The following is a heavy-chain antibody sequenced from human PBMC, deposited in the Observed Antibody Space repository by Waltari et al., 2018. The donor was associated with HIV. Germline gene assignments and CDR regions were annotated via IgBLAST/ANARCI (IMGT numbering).Heavy chain of an antibody. Sequence: EVQLVESGGGLVQPGGSLRLSCVASGFTVSSNYMSWVRQAPGKGREWVSVLSSGGSTYYADSVKGRFTISRDDSKNTLYLQMNSLRPEDTAVYYCAREVGFQHWGQGTLVTVSS. CDR3: AREVGFQH. CDR1: GFTVSSNY. CDR2: LSSGGST. J-gene: IGHJ1*01. V-gene: IGHV3-66*02. D-gene: IGHD1-26*01.